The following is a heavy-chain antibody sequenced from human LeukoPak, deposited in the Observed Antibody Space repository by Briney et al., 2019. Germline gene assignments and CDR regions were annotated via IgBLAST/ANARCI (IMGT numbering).Heavy chain of an antibody. J-gene: IGHJ4*02. D-gene: IGHD3-10*01. CDR2: ITAYNDNT. CDR3: ARALLWFGEPSHIDY. CDR1: DYTFTSYG. V-gene: IGHV1-18*01. Sequence: ASVTDSCKYPDYTFTSYGISWVRQAPGQGLEWMGWITAYNDNTNYAQKLQGRVTMTTDTSTSTAYMELRSLRSDDTAVYYCARALLWFGEPSHIDYWGQGTLVTASS.